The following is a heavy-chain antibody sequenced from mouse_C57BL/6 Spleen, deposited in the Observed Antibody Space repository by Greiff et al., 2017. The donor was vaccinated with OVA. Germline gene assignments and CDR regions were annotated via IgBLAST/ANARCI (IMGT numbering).Heavy chain of an antibody. J-gene: IGHJ4*01. CDR1: GYTFTSYG. D-gene: IGHD1-1*01. Sequence: QVQLQQSGAELARPGASVKLSCKASGYTFTSYGISWVKQSTGQGLEWIGEIYPRSGNTYYNEKFKGKATLTADKSSSTAYMELRSLTSEDSAVYFCARGVITTVVAPSAMDYWGQGTSVTVSS. V-gene: IGHV1-81*01. CDR2: IYPRSGNT. CDR3: ARGVITTVVAPSAMDY.